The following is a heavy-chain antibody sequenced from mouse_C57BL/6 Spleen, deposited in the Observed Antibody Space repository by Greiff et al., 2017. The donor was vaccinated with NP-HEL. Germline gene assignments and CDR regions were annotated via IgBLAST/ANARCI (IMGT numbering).Heavy chain of an antibody. CDR2: IDPETGGT. CDR3: TRDYGNAWFAY. J-gene: IGHJ3*01. V-gene: IGHV1-15*01. Sequence: QVQLQQSGAELVRPGASVTLSCKASGYTFTDYEMHWVKQTPVHGLEWIGAIDPETGGTAYNQKFKGKAILTAGKSSSTAYMELRSLTSEGSAVYYCTRDYGNAWFAYWGQGTLVTVSA. D-gene: IGHD2-1*01. CDR1: GYTFTDYE.